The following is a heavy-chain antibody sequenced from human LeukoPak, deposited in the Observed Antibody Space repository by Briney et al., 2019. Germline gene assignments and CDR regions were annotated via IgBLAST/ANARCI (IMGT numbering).Heavy chain of an antibody. D-gene: IGHD6-13*01. CDR3: ARGWAAARRTDFDY. Sequence: ASVKVSCKASGYTFTSYYMHWVRQAPGQRLEWMGWINAGNGNTKYSQKFQGRVTITRDTSASTAYMELSSLRSEDTAVYYCARGWAAARRTDFDYWGQGTLVTVSS. V-gene: IGHV1-3*01. J-gene: IGHJ4*02. CDR2: INAGNGNT. CDR1: GYTFTSYY.